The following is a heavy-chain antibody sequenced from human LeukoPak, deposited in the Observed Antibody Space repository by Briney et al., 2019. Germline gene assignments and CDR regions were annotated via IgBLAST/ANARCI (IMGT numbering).Heavy chain of an antibody. Sequence: GGSLRLSCAASGFTFRNYGMLWVRQAPGKGLECVSFIRYDGSDKYYADSVKGRFTISRDNSKNTLYLQMNRLSAEDTAVYYWARDGQCYHTRGISYWGQGTLVTVSS. D-gene: IGHD2-21*01. CDR1: GFTFRNYG. J-gene: IGHJ4*02. V-gene: IGHV3-30*02. CDR3: ARDGQCYHTRGISY. CDR2: IRYDGSDK.